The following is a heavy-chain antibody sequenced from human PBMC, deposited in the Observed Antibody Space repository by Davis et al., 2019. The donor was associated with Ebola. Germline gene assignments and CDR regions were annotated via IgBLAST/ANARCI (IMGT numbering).Heavy chain of an antibody. CDR1: GFTFSSYW. CDR2: INSDGSST. D-gene: IGHD1-20*01. CDR3: ARDRPNWNPYYNYGMDV. Sequence: PGGSLRLSCAASGFTFSSYWMHWVRQAPGKGLVWVSRINSDGSSTSYADSVKGRFTISRDNAKNTLYLQMNSLRAEDTAVYYCARDRPNWNPYYNYGMDVWGQGTAVTVSS. V-gene: IGHV3-74*01. J-gene: IGHJ6*02.